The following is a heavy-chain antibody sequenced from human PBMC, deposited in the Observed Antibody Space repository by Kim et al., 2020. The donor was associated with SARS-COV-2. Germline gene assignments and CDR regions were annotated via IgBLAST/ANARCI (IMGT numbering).Heavy chain of an antibody. D-gene: IGHD2-15*01. CDR1: GVSITSHY. J-gene: IGHJ4*02. CDR2: VYHSGST. Sequence: SETLSLTCTVSGVSITSHYWTWIRQPPGKGLEWIGFVYHSGSTNYNPSLKSRVTMSLETSKNQFSLQLTSMTAADTAIYYCAREGYFDGGSFFFDSWGQGTLDTVSS. CDR3: AREGYFDGGSFFFDS. V-gene: IGHV4-59*11.